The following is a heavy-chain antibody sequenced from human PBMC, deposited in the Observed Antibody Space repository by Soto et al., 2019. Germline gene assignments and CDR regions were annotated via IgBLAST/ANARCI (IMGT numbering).Heavy chain of an antibody. CDR2: VYYSGST. V-gene: IGHV4-59*08. CDR1: GGSINNYY. Sequence: QVQLQESGPGLVKPSETLSLTCTVSGGSINNYYWSWIRQPPGKGLEWIVHVYYSGSTNYNPSLKSRVTMSVDASTTLFSLKLSSVTAADTAVYFCTRSHYFDDWGQGALVTVSS. J-gene: IGHJ4*02. CDR3: TRSHYFDD.